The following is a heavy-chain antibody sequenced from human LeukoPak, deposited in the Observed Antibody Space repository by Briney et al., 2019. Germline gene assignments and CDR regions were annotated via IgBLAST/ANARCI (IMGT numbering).Heavy chain of an antibody. CDR2: ISGSRT. J-gene: IGHJ4*02. CDR1: GFTFSSYA. D-gene: IGHD4-17*01. Sequence: GSLRLSCAASGFTFSSYAMGWGRQAPGEGLEWVSAISGSRTYYADSVKGRFTISRDNSKNTLSLQMNSLRAEDTAVYYCAKVFRKDGDFHLFDYWGQGTLVTVSS. CDR3: AKVFRKDGDFHLFDY. V-gene: IGHV3-23*01.